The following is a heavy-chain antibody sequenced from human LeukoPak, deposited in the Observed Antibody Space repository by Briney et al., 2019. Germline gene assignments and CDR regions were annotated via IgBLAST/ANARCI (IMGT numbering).Heavy chain of an antibody. CDR1: GFTFTSSA. J-gene: IGHJ3*02. Sequence: SVKVSCKASGFTFTSSAVQWVRQAREQRLEWIGWIVVGSGNTNYAQKFQERVTITRDMSTSTAYMELSSLRSEDTAVYYCARAGENLGYSYAAFDIWGQGTMVTVSS. D-gene: IGHD5-18*01. V-gene: IGHV1-58*01. CDR2: IVVGSGNT. CDR3: ARAGENLGYSYAAFDI.